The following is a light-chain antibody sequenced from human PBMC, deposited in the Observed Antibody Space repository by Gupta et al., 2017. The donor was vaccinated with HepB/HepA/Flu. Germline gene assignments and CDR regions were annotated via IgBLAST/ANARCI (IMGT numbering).Light chain of an antibody. CDR3: GKWDSSLSVYGV. V-gene: IGLV1-51*01. Sequence: HSVLTPPPSVSAAPCPKVTISCSGSSSNSGNNYVAWYQQLPGKAPKLLMKDKNRRRSGMPDRFAGSKSGTSATLGLNVLQTGDEAEDDGGKWDSSLSVYGVFGGGTKVTVL. CDR1: SSNSGNNY. J-gene: IGLJ3*02. CDR2: DKN.